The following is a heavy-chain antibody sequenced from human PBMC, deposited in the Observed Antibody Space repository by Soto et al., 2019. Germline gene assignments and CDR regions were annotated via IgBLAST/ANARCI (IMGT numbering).Heavy chain of an antibody. CDR3: AREPFGQNYYYYGMDV. CDR1: GGTFSSYT. CDR2: IIPILGIA. J-gene: IGHJ6*04. Sequence: QVQLVQSGAEVKKPGSSVKVSCKASGGTFSSYTISWVRQAPGQGLEWMGRIIPILGIANYAQKLQGRVTITEDKSTSTEYMELSSLRSEATGVYYCAREPFGQNYYYYGMDVWGEGTTVTVSS. D-gene: IGHD3-3*01. V-gene: IGHV1-69*08.